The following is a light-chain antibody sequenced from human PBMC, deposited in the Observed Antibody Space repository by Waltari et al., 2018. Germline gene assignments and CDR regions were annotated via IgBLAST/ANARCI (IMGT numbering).Light chain of an antibody. V-gene: IGKV3-15*01. J-gene: IGKJ4*01. CDR1: QSVGTK. CDR3: QHSYTTPLT. Sequence: EIVMTQSPVTLSVSPGERATLSCRASQSVGTKLAWYQQKPGQAPRLLIYSASTRATGIAARCSGSGSGTEFTLTISSLQSEDFATYYCQHSYTTPLTFGGGTKVEI. CDR2: SAS.